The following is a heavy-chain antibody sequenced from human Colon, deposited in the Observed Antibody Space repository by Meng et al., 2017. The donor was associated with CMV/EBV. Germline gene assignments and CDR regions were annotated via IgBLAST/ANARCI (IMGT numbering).Heavy chain of an antibody. D-gene: IGHD1-26*01. CDR2: INPITGGT. CDR3: ASLSGGDFDY. CDR1: GNTFTGYF. J-gene: IGHJ4*02. Sequence: VEAGGEVQKPGASVECSCKASGNTFTGYFMYWVRQAPGQGLEWLGVINPITGGTNYAQKFQGRVTMTRDTSMNTAYMELSRLRSDDTAVYYCASLSGGDFDYWGQGTLVTVSS. V-gene: IGHV1-2*02.